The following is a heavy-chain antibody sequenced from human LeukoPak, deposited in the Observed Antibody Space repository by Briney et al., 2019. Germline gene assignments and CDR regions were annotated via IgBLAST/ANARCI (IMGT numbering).Heavy chain of an antibody. CDR2: IIPIFGTA. V-gene: IGHV1-69*05. CDR3: ARDTVGAASFAFDI. J-gene: IGHJ3*02. Sequence: ASVKVSCKASGGTFSSYAISWVRQAPGQGLEWMGRIIPIFGTANYAQKFQGRVTITTDESTSTAYMELSSLRAEDTAVYYCARDTVGAASFAFDIWGQGTMVTVSS. CDR1: GGTFSSYA. D-gene: IGHD2-15*01.